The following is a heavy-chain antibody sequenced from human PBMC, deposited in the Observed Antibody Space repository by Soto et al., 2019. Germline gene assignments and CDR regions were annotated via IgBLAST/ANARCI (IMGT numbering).Heavy chain of an antibody. CDR1: GGTFSSYE. CDR3: ARERYEVGATAEAYCFDY. Sequence: SVKVSCKASGGTFSSYEISWVRQAPGQGLEWMGGIIPIFGTANYAQKFQGRVTITADESTSTAYMELSSLRSEDTAVYYCARERYEVGATAEAYCFDYWGQGTLVTVSS. J-gene: IGHJ4*02. V-gene: IGHV1-69*13. D-gene: IGHD1-26*01. CDR2: IIPIFGTA.